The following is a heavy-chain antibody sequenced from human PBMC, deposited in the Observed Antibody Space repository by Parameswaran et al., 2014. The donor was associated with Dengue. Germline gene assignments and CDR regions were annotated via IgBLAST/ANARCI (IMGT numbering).Heavy chain of an antibody. Sequence: WVRQAPGQGLEWMGWINPNSGGTNYAQKFQGWVTMTRDTSISTAYMELSRLRSDDTAVYYCAVLEGSGIDDAFDIWGQGTMVTVS. J-gene: IGHJ3*02. CDR2: INPNSGGT. V-gene: IGHV1-2*04. D-gene: IGHD3-10*01. CDR3: AVLEGSGIDDAFDI.